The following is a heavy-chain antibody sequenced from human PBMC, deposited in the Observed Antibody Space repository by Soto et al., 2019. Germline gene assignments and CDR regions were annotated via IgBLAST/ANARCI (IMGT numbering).Heavy chain of an antibody. V-gene: IGHV1-69*05. Sequence: QVQLVQSGAEVKKPGSSVKVSCKASGGTFSSYAISWVRQAPGQGLEWMGGIIPIFGTANYAQKFQGRVMITTDESTSTAYMELSSLRSEDTAVYYCARGRGTMIVVGPYYYGMDVWGQGTTVTVSS. J-gene: IGHJ6*02. CDR3: ARGRGTMIVVGPYYYGMDV. CDR1: GGTFSSYA. CDR2: IIPIFGTA. D-gene: IGHD3-22*01.